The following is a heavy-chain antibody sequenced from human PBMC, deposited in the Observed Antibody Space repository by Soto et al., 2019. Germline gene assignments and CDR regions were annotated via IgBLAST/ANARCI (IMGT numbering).Heavy chain of an antibody. J-gene: IGHJ4*02. CDR2: IFNGDST. V-gene: IGHV3-53*01. CDR3: ARDKPIDTSGYYSRFVFDY. Sequence: GGSLRLSCAASGFAVSSSYMSWVRQAPGKGLEWVSIIFNGDSTFYADSVKGRFTISRDNSKNTLYLQMNSLRAEDTAVYYCARDKPIDTSGYYSRFVFDYWGPGTLVTVSS. D-gene: IGHD3-22*01. CDR1: GFAVSSSY.